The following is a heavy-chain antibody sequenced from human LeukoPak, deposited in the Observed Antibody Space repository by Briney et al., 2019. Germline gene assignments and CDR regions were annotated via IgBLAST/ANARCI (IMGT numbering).Heavy chain of an antibody. J-gene: IGHJ5*02. CDR2: IYTSGST. D-gene: IGHD4-17*01. Sequence: SETLSLTCTVSGGSISSYYWSWIRQPAGKGLEWIGRIYTSGSTNYNPSLKSRVTMSVDTSKNQFSLKLSSVTAADTAMYYCVRDDFGDYTRRFDPWGQGTLVTVSS. CDR1: GGSISSYY. V-gene: IGHV4-4*07. CDR3: VRDDFGDYTRRFDP.